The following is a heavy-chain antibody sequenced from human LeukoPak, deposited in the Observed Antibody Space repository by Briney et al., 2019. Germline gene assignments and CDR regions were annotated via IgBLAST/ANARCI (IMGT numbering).Heavy chain of an antibody. CDR1: GGSFSGYY. Sequence: PPETLSLTCAVYGGSFSGYYWSWIRQPPGKGLEWIGEINHSGSTNYNPSLKSRVTISVDTSKNQFSLKLSSVTAADTAVYYCARHTSGWSNYYYYYYMDVWGKGTTVTVSS. CDR2: INHSGST. J-gene: IGHJ6*03. CDR3: ARHTSGWSNYYYYYYMDV. V-gene: IGHV4-34*01. D-gene: IGHD6-19*01.